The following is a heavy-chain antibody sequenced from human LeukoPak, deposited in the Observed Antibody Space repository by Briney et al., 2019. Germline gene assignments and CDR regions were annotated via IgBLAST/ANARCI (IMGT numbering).Heavy chain of an antibody. CDR2: INHSGST. Sequence: SETLSLTCAVYGGSFSGYYWSWIRQPPGKGLEWIGEINHSGSTNHNPSLKSRVTISVDTSKNQFSLKLSSVTAADTAVYYCARRGSGSSNWFDPWGQGTLVTVSS. V-gene: IGHV4-34*01. CDR1: GGSFSGYY. J-gene: IGHJ5*02. D-gene: IGHD1-26*01. CDR3: ARRGSGSSNWFDP.